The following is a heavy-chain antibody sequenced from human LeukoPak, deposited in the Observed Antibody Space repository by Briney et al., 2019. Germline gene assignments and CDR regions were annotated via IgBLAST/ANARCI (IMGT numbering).Heavy chain of an antibody. V-gene: IGHV3-30-3*01. Sequence: GGSLRLSCAASGCTFSSYAMHWVRQAPGKRLEWVAVISYDGSNKYYADSVKGRFPISRDNSKNTLYLQMNSLRAEDTAVYYCARPLRAMARQWLGPFDYWGQGTLVTVSS. J-gene: IGHJ4*02. CDR3: ARPLRAMARQWLGPFDY. CDR1: GCTFSSYA. D-gene: IGHD6-19*01. CDR2: ISYDGSNK.